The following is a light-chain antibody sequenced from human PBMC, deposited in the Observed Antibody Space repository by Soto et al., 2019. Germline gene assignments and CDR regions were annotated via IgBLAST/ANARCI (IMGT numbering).Light chain of an antibody. CDR3: AAWDDSLSAWV. J-gene: IGLJ3*02. Sequence: QSALTQPPSASGTPGQRVTISCSGSSSNIGSNYVYWYQQLPGTAPKLLIYRSNQRPSGVPDRFSGSKSGTSASLAISGLRSEDEADYYCAAWDDSLSAWVFGGGTKLTVL. CDR2: RSN. CDR1: SSNIGSNY. V-gene: IGLV1-47*01.